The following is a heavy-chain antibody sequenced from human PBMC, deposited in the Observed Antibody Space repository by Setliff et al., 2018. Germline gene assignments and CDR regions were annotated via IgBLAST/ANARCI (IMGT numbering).Heavy chain of an antibody. CDR1: GYSFTSYW. CDR3: ARSRSNFWSGYFNWFDP. CDR2: IYPGDSDT. V-gene: IGHV5-51*01. D-gene: IGHD3-3*01. J-gene: IGHJ5*02. Sequence: GESLKISCKGSGYSFTSYWIGWVRQMPGKGLEWMGIIYPGDSDTRYSPSFQGQVTISADKSISTAYLQWSSLKASDTAMYYRARSRSNFWSGYFNWFDPWGRGTLVTVSS.